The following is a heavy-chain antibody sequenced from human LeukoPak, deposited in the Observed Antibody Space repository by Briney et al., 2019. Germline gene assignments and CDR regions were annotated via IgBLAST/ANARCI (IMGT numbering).Heavy chain of an antibody. V-gene: IGHV1-46*01. CDR1: GYTFTSYY. CDR2: INPSGGST. D-gene: IGHD3-22*01. J-gene: IGHJ3*02. Sequence: ASVKVSCKASGYTFTSYYMHWVRQAPGQGLEWMGIINPSGGSTSYAQKFQGRVTMTRDMSTSTVYMELSSLRSEDTAVYYCARDSPPGYYDSSGYYVAFDIWGQGTMVTVSS. CDR3: ARDSPPGYYDSSGYYVAFDI.